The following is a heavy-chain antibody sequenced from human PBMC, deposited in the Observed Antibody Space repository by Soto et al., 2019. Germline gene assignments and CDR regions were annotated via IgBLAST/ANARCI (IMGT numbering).Heavy chain of an antibody. J-gene: IGHJ6*02. V-gene: IGHV1-69*06. CDR1: GDTFTSYA. CDR2: IIPIFGTA. D-gene: IGHD1-1*01. CDR3: ARGLERDYYYGMDV. Sequence: ASVKVSCKASGDTFTSYAINWVRQAPGQGLEWMGGIIPIFGTANYAQKFQGRVTITADKSTSTAYMELSSLRSEDTAVYYCARGLERDYYYGMDVWGQGTTVTVSS.